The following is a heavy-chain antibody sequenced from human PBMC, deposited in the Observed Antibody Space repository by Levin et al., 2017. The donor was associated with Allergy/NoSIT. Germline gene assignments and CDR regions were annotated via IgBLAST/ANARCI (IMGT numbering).Heavy chain of an antibody. Sequence: PSETLSLTCSVSSGSISNYHWSWIRQSPAEGLEWIGHISNSGNTNYNPSLTSRVTISLDTSKSQISLRLSTVTAADTAVYYCARHVYIDGSPFDNWGQGTLVAVSS. CDR2: ISNSGNT. CDR1: SGSISNYH. D-gene: IGHD3-10*01. V-gene: IGHV4-59*08. J-gene: IGHJ4*02. CDR3: ARHVYIDGSPFDN.